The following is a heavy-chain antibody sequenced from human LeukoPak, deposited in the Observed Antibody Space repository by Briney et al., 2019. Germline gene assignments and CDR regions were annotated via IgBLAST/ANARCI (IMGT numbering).Heavy chain of an antibody. CDR3: RRNGDYVSWEVDAFDI. D-gene: IGHD4-17*01. V-gene: IGHV4-34*01. CDR1: GGSFSGYY. Sequence: SETLSLTCAVYGGSFSGYYWSWISHPPGNGLELTVEINHSGSTNYNPSLKRRVTISVDTSKNQFSLKLSSVTAADTAVYYCRRNGDYVSWEVDAFDIWGQGTMATVSS. J-gene: IGHJ3*02. CDR2: INHSGST.